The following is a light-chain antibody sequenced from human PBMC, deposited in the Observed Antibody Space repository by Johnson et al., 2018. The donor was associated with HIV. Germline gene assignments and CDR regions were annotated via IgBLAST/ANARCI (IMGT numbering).Light chain of an antibody. CDR1: ISNIGNNY. J-gene: IGLJ1*01. CDR3: ATWDSSLRAGGANDG. V-gene: IGLV1-51*01. Sequence: QSVLTQPPSVSAAPGQKVTISCSGSISNIGNNYVSWYQQLPGTAPKLLIYDNNKRPSGIPDRFSGSKSGTSAALGITGLQTGDEADYYCATWDSSLRAGGANDGFGTGTKVTVL. CDR2: DNN.